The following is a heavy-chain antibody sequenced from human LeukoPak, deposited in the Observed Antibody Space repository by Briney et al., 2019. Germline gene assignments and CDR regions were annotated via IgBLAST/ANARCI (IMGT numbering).Heavy chain of an antibody. J-gene: IGHJ4*02. CDR2: INPNSGGT. V-gene: IGHV1-2*02. Sequence: ASVKVSCKASKYAFTDYYMHWVRQAPGQGLEWMGWINPNSGGTNYAQKFQGRVTMTRDTSISTAYMELSSLRSDDTAIYYCARLMAPVGKRSTPFNYWGQGTLVTVSS. D-gene: IGHD1-1*01. CDR1: KYAFTDYY. CDR3: ARLMAPVGKRSTPFNY.